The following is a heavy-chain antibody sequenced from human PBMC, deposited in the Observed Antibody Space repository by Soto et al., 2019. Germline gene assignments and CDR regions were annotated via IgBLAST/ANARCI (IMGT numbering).Heavy chain of an antibody. V-gene: IGHV3-74*01. Sequence: GGSLRLCCAASGFNFSNHWMHWVRQRPAEGLVWVSRITSDGKSKAYAESVKGRFAISRDNAKNTLYLQMNGLTAEDAAVYYCARESGDWPLNWFDPWGQGTLVTVSS. CDR2: ITSDGKSK. J-gene: IGHJ5*02. CDR3: ARESGDWPLNWFDP. D-gene: IGHD2-21*02. CDR1: GFNFSNHW.